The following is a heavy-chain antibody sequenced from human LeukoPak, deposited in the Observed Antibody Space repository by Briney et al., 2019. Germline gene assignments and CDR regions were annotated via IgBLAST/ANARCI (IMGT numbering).Heavy chain of an antibody. D-gene: IGHD5-18*01. CDR1: GYTFTGYY. Sequence: AASVKVSCKASGYTFTGYYMHWVRQAPGQGLEWMGWINPNSGGTNYAQKFQGRVTMTRDTSISTAYMELSRLRSDDTAVYYCARAGYSYGFSSQIFPSYFDYWGQGTLVTVSS. CDR3: ARAGYSYGFSSQIFPSYFDY. J-gene: IGHJ4*02. CDR2: INPNSGGT. V-gene: IGHV1-2*02.